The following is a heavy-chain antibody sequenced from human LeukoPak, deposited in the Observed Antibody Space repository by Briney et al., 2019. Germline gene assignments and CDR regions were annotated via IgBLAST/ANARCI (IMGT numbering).Heavy chain of an antibody. CDR2: IYDSGST. CDR1: GGSIRSSYYY. V-gene: IGHV4-39*02. Sequence: SETLSLTCTVSGGSIRSSYYYWGWIRQPPGKGLEWIGSIYDSGSTYYNPSLKSRVTISVDTSKNQFSLKLNSVTAADTAVYYCARDYSGSYYPDYWGQGTLVTVSS. J-gene: IGHJ4*02. D-gene: IGHD1-26*01. CDR3: ARDYSGSYYPDY.